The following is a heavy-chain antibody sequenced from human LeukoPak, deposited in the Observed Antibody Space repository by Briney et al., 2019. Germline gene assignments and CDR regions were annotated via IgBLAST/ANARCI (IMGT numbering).Heavy chain of an antibody. Sequence: GGSLRLSCAASGFTFSSYWMSWVRQAPGKGLEWVANIKQDGSEKYYVDSVKGRFTISRDNAKNSLYLQMNSLRAEDTAVYYCARDFFDFWSGYHRNFDYWGQGTLVTASS. CDR2: IKQDGSEK. CDR3: ARDFFDFWSGYHRNFDY. D-gene: IGHD3-3*01. J-gene: IGHJ4*02. V-gene: IGHV3-7*01. CDR1: GFTFSSYW.